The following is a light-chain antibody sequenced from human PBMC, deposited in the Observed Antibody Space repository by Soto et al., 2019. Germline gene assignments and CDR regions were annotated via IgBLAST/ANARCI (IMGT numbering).Light chain of an antibody. V-gene: IGKV1-5*01. J-gene: IGKJ4*01. CDR3: QQYYSYPLT. CDR1: QSISSW. Sequence: DIQMTQSPSTLSASVGDRVTVTCRASQSISSWLAWYQQKAGKAPKLLICAASTLQSGVPSRFSGSGSGTDFTLTISCLQSEDFATYYCQQYYSYPLTFGGGTKVDIK. CDR2: AAS.